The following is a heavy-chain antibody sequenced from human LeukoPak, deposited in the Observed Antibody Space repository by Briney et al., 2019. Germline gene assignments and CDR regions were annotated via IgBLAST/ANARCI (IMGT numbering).Heavy chain of an antibody. D-gene: IGHD3-10*01. Sequence: GGSLRLSCAASGFTFSSYEMNWVRQAPGKGLEWVSYISSSGSTIYYADSVKGRFTISRDNAKNSLYLQMNSLRAEDTALYYCARAPMVRGVISYFDYWGQGTLVTVSS. CDR2: ISSSGSTI. V-gene: IGHV3-48*03. CDR3: ARAPMVRGVISYFDY. J-gene: IGHJ4*02. CDR1: GFTFSSYE.